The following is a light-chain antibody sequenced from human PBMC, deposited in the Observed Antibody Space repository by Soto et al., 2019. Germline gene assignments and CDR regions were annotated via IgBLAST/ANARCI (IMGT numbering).Light chain of an antibody. J-gene: IGKJ3*01. Sequence: IQLTQEPSSLSAYMADRVTTTCRASQGIINYLAWYQQKPGKAPKSLIYGASTLQGGVPPRFSGSGSGTDFTLTVSSLQPEDLATYYCQQLFTYLPTFGPGSKVDI. V-gene: IGKV1-9*01. CDR1: QGIINY. CDR2: GAS. CDR3: QQLFTYLPT.